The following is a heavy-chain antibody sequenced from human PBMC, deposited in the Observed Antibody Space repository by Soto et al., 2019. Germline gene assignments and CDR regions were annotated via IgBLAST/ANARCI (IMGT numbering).Heavy chain of an antibody. Sequence: VQLVESGGDLVKPGGSLRLSCAASGYTISDYYMSWIRQAPGKGLEWISYIDTSGTKIYYADSVKGRFTITRDNAKNSLYLEMNSLRDEDTAVYYCASHYDMWSGYLSPVDYWGQGTLVTVSS. CDR2: IDTSGTKI. D-gene: IGHD3-3*01. V-gene: IGHV3-11*01. J-gene: IGHJ4*02. CDR3: ASHYDMWSGYLSPVDY. CDR1: GYTISDYY.